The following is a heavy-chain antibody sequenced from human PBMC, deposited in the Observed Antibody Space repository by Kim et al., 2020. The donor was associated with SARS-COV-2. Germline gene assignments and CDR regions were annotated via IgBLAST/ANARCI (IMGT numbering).Heavy chain of an antibody. V-gene: IGHV4-39*01. CDR3: ARRQRRAYSSPNFDY. Sequence: PSLKSRVTISVDTSKNQFSLKLSSVTAADTAVYYCARRQRRAYSSPNFDYWGQGTLVTVSS. D-gene: IGHD6-13*01. J-gene: IGHJ4*02.